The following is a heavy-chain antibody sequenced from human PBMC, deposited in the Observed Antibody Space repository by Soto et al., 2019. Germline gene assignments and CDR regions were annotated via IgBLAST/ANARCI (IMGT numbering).Heavy chain of an antibody. CDR1: GGSFSGYY. V-gene: IGHV4-34*01. CDR3: ARGWGRILDY. J-gene: IGHJ4*02. CDR2: INHSGST. D-gene: IGHD7-27*01. Sequence: QVQLQQWGAGLLKPSETLSLTCAVYGGSFSGYYWSWIRQPPGKGLEWIGEINHSGSTNYNPSLKSRVTISADTSENQFSLKLSSVTAADTGVYYCARGWGRILDYWGQGTLVTVSS.